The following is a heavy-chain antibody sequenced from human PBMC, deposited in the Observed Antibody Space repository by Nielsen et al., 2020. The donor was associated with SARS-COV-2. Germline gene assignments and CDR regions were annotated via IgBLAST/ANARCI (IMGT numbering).Heavy chain of an antibody. CDR3: VREGGAVTYES. J-gene: IGHJ4*02. Sequence: RQAPGKGLEWVGHIYFTGTTFYNLSLKSRVTISMDSSKNQFSLKLRSVTDADTAVYYCVREGGAVTYESWGQGTLVTVSS. CDR2: IYFTGTT. V-gene: IGHV4-31*02. D-gene: IGHD4-17*01.